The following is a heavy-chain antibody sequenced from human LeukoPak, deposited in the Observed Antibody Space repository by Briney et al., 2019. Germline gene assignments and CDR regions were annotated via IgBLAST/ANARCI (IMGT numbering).Heavy chain of an antibody. J-gene: IGHJ4*02. Sequence: GGSLRLSCAASGFTFSSYAMSWVRQAPGKGLEWVSVISGSGGSTYYADSVRGRFTISRDNSKNTVYLQMNSLRAEDTAVYSCVRCSGDSCYGEYYFDYWGQGTLVTVSS. CDR2: ISGSGGST. D-gene: IGHD2-15*01. V-gene: IGHV3-23*01. CDR3: VRCSGDSCYGEYYFDY. CDR1: GFTFSSYA.